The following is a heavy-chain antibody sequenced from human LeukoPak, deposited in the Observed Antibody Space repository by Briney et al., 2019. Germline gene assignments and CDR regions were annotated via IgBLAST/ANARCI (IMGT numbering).Heavy chain of an antibody. Sequence: SETLSLTCTVSGGSISSYYWSWIRQPAGKGLDWIGRTYTSGSTNYNPSLKSRVTMSVDTSKNQFSLKLSSVTAADTAVYYCARDSYGDYYYYYGMDVWGQGTTVTVSS. D-gene: IGHD4-17*01. V-gene: IGHV4-4*07. CDR2: TYTSGST. CDR3: ARDSYGDYYYYYGMDV. CDR1: GGSISSYY. J-gene: IGHJ6*02.